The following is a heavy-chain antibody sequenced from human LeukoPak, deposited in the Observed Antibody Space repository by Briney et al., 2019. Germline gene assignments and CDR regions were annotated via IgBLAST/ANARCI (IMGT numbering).Heavy chain of an antibody. J-gene: IGHJ4*02. CDR2: ISGSGGST. CDR1: GFTFSSYA. D-gene: IGHD3-10*01. CDR3: AKQSYGSGSYQYYFDY. Sequence: PGGSLRLSCAASGFTFSSYAMSWVRQAPGKGLEWVSAISGSGGSTYYADSVKGRFTISRDNSKNTLYLQMNSLRAEDTAVYYCAKQSYGSGSYQYYFDYRGQGTLVTVSS. V-gene: IGHV3-23*01.